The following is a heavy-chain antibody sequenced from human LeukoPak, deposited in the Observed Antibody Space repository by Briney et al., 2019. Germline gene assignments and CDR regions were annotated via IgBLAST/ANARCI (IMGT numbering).Heavy chain of an antibody. CDR3: ARVSWFGELLFPFDY. V-gene: IGHV1-2*02. CDR1: VYTFTGYY. J-gene: IGHJ4*02. CDR2: INPNSGGT. D-gene: IGHD3-10*01. Sequence: ASVKVSCKASVYTFTGYYMHWVRQAPGQGLEWMGWINPNSGGTNYAQKFQGRVTMTRDTSISTAYMELSRLRSDDTAVYYCARVSWFGELLFPFDYWGQGTLVTVSS.